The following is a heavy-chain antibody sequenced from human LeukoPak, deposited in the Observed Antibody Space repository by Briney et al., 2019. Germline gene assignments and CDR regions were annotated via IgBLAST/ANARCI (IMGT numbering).Heavy chain of an antibody. CDR2: ISSNGGST. D-gene: IGHD3-3*01. V-gene: IGHV3-64*01. Sequence: GGSLRLSCAASGFTFSSYAMHWVRQAPGKGLEYVSAISSNGGSTYYASSVKGRFTISRDNSKNTLYLQMGSLRAEDMAVYYCARSPYYDFWSGHFDYWGQGTLVTVSS. CDR3: ARSPYYDFWSGHFDY. J-gene: IGHJ4*02. CDR1: GFTFSSYA.